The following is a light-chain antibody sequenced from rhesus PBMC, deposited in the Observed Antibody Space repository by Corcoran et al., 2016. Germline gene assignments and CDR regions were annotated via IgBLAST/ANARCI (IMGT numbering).Light chain of an antibody. J-gene: IGKJ2*01. CDR1: QGISDY. CDR3: LQGYSTPYS. Sequence: DIQMTQSPSSLSASVGDRVTITCRASQGISDYLSWYQQTPGKAPKRLIYAASSLESGVPSRFSGSGSWTEFTLTISSLQPEDFAAYYCLQGYSTPYSFGQGTKVEIK. CDR2: AAS. V-gene: IGKV1-36*02.